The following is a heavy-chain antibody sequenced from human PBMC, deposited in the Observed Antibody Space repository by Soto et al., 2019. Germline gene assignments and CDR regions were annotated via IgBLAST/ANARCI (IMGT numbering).Heavy chain of an antibody. CDR3: AREGNIVLVPAATFYGMDV. J-gene: IGHJ6*02. D-gene: IGHD2-2*01. CDR1: GGTFSSYA. V-gene: IGHV1-69*12. CDR2: IIPIFGTA. Sequence: QVQLVQSGAEVKKPGSSVKVSCKASGGTFSSYAISWVRQAPGQGLEWMGGIIPIFGTANYAQKFQGRVTITADESTSTAYMELRSLRSEDTAVYYCAREGNIVLVPAATFYGMDVWGQGTTVTVSS.